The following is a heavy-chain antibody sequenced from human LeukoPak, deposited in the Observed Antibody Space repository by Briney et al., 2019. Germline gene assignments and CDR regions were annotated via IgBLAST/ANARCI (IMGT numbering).Heavy chain of an antibody. Sequence: GGSLRLSCAASGFTVSSNYMSWVRQAPGKGREWVSVIYSGGSTYYADSVKGRFTISRDNSKNTLYLQMNSLRAEDTAVYYCARAVEYYYYGMDVWGKGTTVTVSS. V-gene: IGHV3-53*01. D-gene: IGHD6-19*01. CDR3: ARAVEYYYYGMDV. CDR2: IYSGGST. J-gene: IGHJ6*04. CDR1: GFTVSSNY.